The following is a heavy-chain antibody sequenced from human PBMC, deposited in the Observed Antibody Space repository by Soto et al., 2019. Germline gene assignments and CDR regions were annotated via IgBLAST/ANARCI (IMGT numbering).Heavy chain of an antibody. V-gene: IGHV3-21*01. CDR2: ISTSTNYI. CDR1: GFTFSSYS. D-gene: IGHD6-19*01. J-gene: IGHJ4*02. Sequence: EVQLVESGGGLVMPGGSLGLSCTASGFTFSSYSMNWVRQAPGKGLEWVSSISTSTNYIYYADSVKGRFAISRDDAKKSLYLQMNSLRAEDTAVYYCARGGSGWYSPDYWGQGTLVTVSS. CDR3: ARGGSGWYSPDY.